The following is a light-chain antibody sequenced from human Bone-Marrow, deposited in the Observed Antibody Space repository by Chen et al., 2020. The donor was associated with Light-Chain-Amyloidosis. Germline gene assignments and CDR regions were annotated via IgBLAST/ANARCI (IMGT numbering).Light chain of an antibody. V-gene: IGKV1-33*01. CDR1: QAISNS. CDR3: QHFDDRLMVT. CDR2: DAS. J-gene: IGKJ2*01. Sequence: DIQMTQSPSSLSASVGDRVTITCQASQAISNSLNWYQQKPGKAPKLLIYDASSLETGVPSRFSGTGSGTHFTFTISNLQPEDIATYYCQHFDDRLMVTFGQGTKLYMK.